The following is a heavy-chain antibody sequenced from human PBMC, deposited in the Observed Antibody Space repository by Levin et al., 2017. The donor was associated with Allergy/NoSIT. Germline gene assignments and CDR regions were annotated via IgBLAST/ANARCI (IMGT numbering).Heavy chain of an antibody. Sequence: GESLKISCAASGFTVSSNYMSWVRQAPGKGLEWVSVIYSGGSTYYADSVKGRFTISRDNSKNTLYLQMNSLRAEDTAVYYCARDHSGSYYRYYYYGMDVWGQGTTVTVSS. CDR3: ARDHSGSYYRYYYYGMDV. D-gene: IGHD1-26*01. V-gene: IGHV3-53*01. CDR2: IYSGGST. CDR1: GFTVSSNY. J-gene: IGHJ6*02.